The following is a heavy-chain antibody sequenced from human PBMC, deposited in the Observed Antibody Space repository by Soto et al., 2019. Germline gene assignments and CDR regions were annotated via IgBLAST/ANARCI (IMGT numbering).Heavy chain of an antibody. CDR2: ITTSSAYI. D-gene: IGHD2-21*01. CDR1: GFTFNTYD. V-gene: IGHV3-21*01. CDR3: VRSGTDRLLRHSCFDT. J-gene: IGHJ5*02. Sequence: EVQRVESGGGLVKPGGSLRLSCAASGFTFNTYDKNWVRQAPGKGLEWVSSITTSSAYIYYADSLKGRITISRDNAKNSLYLQMNSLRAEDTALYYCVRSGTDRLLRHSCFDTWGQGTLVTVSS.